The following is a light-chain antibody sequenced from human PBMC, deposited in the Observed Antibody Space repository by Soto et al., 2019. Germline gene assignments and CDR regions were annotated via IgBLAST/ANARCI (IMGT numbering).Light chain of an antibody. CDR1: QSGSSRSNNV. CDR3: QQYYSSPYT. V-gene: IGKV4-1*01. Sequence: DIVMTQSPDSLAVSLGERATINCKSSQSGSSRSNNVIWYQQKPGQPPKLLIYRASTREWGVPDRFIVSGSGTDFTLTISSLQAEDVAVYYCQQYYSSPYTFGQGTKLEIK. J-gene: IGKJ2*01. CDR2: RAS.